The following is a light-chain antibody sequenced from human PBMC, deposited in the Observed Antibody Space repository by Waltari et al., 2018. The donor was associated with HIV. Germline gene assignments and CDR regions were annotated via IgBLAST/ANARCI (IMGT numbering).Light chain of an antibody. J-gene: IGLJ1*01. V-gene: IGLV6-57*01. CDR2: ANN. CDR3: QSHDNKIFYV. CDR1: SGNIASSY. Sequence: NFILTQPHSVSESPGKTVTISCTRSSGNIASSYVQRYQQRPGSSPTTVIYANNQRPSGVPDRFSGSIDSSSNSASLTISGLRTEDDADYYCQSHDNKIFYVFGGGTYVTVL.